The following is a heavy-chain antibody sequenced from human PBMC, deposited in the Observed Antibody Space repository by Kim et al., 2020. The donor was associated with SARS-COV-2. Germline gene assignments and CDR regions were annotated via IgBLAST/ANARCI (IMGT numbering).Heavy chain of an antibody. CDR3: AITPVGAAFDI. Sequence: GGSLRLSCAASGFTFSSYSMNWVRQAPGKGLEWVSSISSSSSYIYYADSVKGRFTISRDNAKNSLYLQMNSLRAEDTAVYYCAITPVGAAFDIWGQGTMVTVSS. CDR1: GFTFSSYS. D-gene: IGHD3-10*01. V-gene: IGHV3-21*01. CDR2: ISSSSSYI. J-gene: IGHJ3*02.